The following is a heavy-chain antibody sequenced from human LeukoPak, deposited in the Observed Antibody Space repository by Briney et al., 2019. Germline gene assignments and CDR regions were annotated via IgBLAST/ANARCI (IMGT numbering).Heavy chain of an antibody. Sequence: SETLSLTCTVSGGSISSGGYYWSWIRQHPGKGLEWIGYIYYSGSTYYNPSLKSRVTISVDTSKNQFSLKLSSVTAADTAVYYCARDYAVVFDPWGQGTLVTVSS. CDR1: GGSISSGGYY. J-gene: IGHJ5*02. V-gene: IGHV4-31*03. D-gene: IGHD3-16*01. CDR2: IYYSGST. CDR3: ARDYAVVFDP.